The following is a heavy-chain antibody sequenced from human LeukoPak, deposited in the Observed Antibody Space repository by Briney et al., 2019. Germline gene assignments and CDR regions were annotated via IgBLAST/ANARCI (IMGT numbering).Heavy chain of an antibody. J-gene: IGHJ6*03. Sequence: SETLSLTCTVSGYSISSGYYWGWIRQPPGKGLEWIGSIYHSGSTYYNPSLKSRVTISVDTSKNQFSLNLSSVTAADTAVYYCARFPPTVARYYYYYYMDVWGTGTTVTVSS. D-gene: IGHD6-19*01. CDR2: IYHSGST. CDR1: GYSISSGYY. CDR3: ARFPPTVARYYYYYYMDV. V-gene: IGHV4-38-2*02.